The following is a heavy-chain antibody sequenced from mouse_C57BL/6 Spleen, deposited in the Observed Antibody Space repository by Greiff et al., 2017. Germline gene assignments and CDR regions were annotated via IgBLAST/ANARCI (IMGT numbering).Heavy chain of an antibody. V-gene: IGHV5-6*02. J-gene: IGHJ3*01. CDR1: GFTFSSYG. Sequence: DVKLVESGGDLVKPGGSLKLSCAASGFTFSSYGMSWVRQTPDTWLEWVATISSGGSYTYYPDSVKGRFTISRNNAKNTLYLQMSGLKSEDTAMYYCARLPFAYGGQGTLVTVSA. CDR2: ISSGGSYT. CDR3: ARLPFAY.